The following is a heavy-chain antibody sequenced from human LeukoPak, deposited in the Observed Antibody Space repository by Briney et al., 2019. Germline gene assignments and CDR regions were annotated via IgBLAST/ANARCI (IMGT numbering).Heavy chain of an antibody. CDR2: IYYSGST. V-gene: IGHV4-39*01. Sequence: PSETLSLTCTVSGGSLSSSSYYWGWIRQPPGKGLEWLGSIYYSGSTYYNPSRKSRVTTSVDTSKNQFSLKLSSVTAADTAVYYCARPVPSRLGWFDPWGQGTLVTVSS. J-gene: IGHJ5*02. CDR3: ARPVPSRLGWFDP. CDR1: GGSLSSSSYY. D-gene: IGHD1-1*01.